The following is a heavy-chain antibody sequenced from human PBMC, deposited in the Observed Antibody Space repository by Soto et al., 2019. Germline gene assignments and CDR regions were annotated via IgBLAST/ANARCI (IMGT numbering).Heavy chain of an antibody. D-gene: IGHD4-17*01. CDR3: ARGRLRYLRGGAFDI. J-gene: IGHJ3*02. V-gene: IGHV3-13*01. CDR2: IGTAGDT. CDR1: GFTFSSYD. Sequence: GGSLRLSCAASGFTFSSYDMHWVRQATGKGLEWVSAIGTAGDTYYPGSVKGRFTISRENAKNSLYLQMNSLRAGDTAVYYCARGRLRYLRGGAFDIWGQGTMVTVSS.